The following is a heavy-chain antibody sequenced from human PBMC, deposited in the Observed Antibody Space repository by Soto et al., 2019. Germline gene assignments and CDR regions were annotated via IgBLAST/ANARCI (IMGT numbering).Heavy chain of an antibody. V-gene: IGHV4-59*01. D-gene: IGHD3-3*01. CDR3: ATFPILGARIYFDY. J-gene: IGHJ4*02. Sequence: QVQLQESGPGLVKPSETLSLTCTVSGGSISSYYWSWIRQPPGKGLEWIGYIYYSGSTNYNPSLKSRVTISVDTSKNQFSLKLSSVTAADTAVYYCATFPILGARIYFDYWGQGTLVTVSS. CDR1: GGSISSYY. CDR2: IYYSGST.